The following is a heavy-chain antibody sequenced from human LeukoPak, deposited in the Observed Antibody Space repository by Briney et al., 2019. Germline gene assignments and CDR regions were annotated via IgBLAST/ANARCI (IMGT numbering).Heavy chain of an antibody. CDR3: TTYFCGGDCSVFNY. V-gene: IGHV3-15*01. CDR2: IRGKAEGGAT. J-gene: IGHJ4*02. Sequence: PGGSLRLSCATSGLSLNNAWMSWVRQAPGKGLEWVGRIRGKAEGGATDYAAPVKGRFIILRADSEKTLYLQMNSLKAVDTALYYCTTYFCGGDCSVFNYWGQGTLVTVSS. CDR1: GLSLNNAW. D-gene: IGHD2-21*01.